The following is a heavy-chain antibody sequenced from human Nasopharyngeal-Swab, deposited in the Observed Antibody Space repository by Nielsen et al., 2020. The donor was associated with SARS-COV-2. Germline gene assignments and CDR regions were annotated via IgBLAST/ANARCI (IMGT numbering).Heavy chain of an antibody. J-gene: IGHJ3*02. V-gene: IGHV4-31*02. CDR2: IYYSGST. Sequence: RQAPGKGLEWIGYIYYSGSTYYNPSLRSRVTISVDTSKNQFSLKLSSVTAADTAVYYCARAPRITIFGVVQAFDIWGQGTMVTVSS. CDR3: ARAPRITIFGVVQAFDI. D-gene: IGHD3-3*01.